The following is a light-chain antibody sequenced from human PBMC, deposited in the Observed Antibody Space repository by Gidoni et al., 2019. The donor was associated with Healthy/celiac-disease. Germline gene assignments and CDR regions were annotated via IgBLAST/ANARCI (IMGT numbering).Light chain of an antibody. Sequence: DIQMTQSPDSLAVSLGERATINCKSTQSVLSSSNNVDHLAWYQQKPGKPPKLLIYCASTRQCGVPARFTGSGSGTDFTLTINSLQAEDVAVYYCQQYYNTPLTFXGXTKVEIK. CDR1: QSVLSSSNNVDH. CDR2: CAS. CDR3: QQYYNTPLT. V-gene: IGKV4-1*01. J-gene: IGKJ4*01.